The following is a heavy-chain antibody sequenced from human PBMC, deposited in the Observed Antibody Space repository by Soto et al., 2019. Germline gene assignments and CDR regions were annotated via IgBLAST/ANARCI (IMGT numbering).Heavy chain of an antibody. CDR2: INPNSGGT. CDR1: GYIFTGYY. V-gene: IGHV1-2*02. J-gene: IGHJ5*02. D-gene: IGHD2-21*01. Sequence: GASVKVSFKASGYIFTGYYMNWLRQAPGQGLEWVGGINPNSGGTNYAQKFQGRVTMTTDTSISTAYMELSGLRSDDTAIYYCARPYCGTNSCHNWFDPWGQGTLVTVSS. CDR3: ARPYCGTNSCHNWFDP.